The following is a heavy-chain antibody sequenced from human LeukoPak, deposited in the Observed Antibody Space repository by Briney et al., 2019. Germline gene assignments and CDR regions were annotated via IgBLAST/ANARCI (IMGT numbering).Heavy chain of an antibody. D-gene: IGHD3-22*01. CDR3: ARDWFSGSSGYYPSSGFDY. J-gene: IGHJ4*02. V-gene: IGHV1-46*01. CDR2: INPSGGST. Sequence: ASVKVSCKASGYTFTSYYMHWVRQAPGQGLERMGIINPSGGSTSYAQKFQGRVTMTRDTSTSTVYMELSSLRSEDTAVYYCARDWFSGSSGYYPSSGFDYWGQGTLVTVSS. CDR1: GYTFTSYY.